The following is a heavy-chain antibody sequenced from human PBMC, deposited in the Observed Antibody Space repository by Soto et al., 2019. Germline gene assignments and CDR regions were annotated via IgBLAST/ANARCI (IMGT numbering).Heavy chain of an antibody. CDR3: VRQASKVWGAYPQATNF. D-gene: IGHD3-16*02. V-gene: IGHV4-39*01. CDR1: GASINSTSFY. J-gene: IGHJ4*02. CDR2: IFHSGRT. Sequence: QLQLQESGPGLVKSSETLSLTCTVSGASINSTSFYWGWIRQPPGKGLEWIGSIFHSGRTHYNPSIKSRVTLSVDTSRSQVSLEVGSVTAADTAVYYCVRQASKVWGAYPQATNFWGQGTLVTVSS.